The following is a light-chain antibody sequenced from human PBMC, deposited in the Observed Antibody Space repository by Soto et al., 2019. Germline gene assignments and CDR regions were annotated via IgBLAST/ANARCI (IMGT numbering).Light chain of an antibody. CDR3: QQYGSSPRT. J-gene: IGKJ1*01. CDR1: QSVRSN. Sequence: ETVMTQSPATLSVSPGERATLSCRASQSVRSNLAWYQQRPGQPPRLLIYGASSRATGIPDRFSGSESGTDFTLTISRLEPEDFAVYYCQQYGSSPRTFGQGTKVDIK. CDR2: GAS. V-gene: IGKV3-20*01.